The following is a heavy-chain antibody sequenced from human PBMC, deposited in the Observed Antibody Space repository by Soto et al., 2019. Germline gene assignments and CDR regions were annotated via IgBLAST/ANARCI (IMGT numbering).Heavy chain of an antibody. Sequence: SFNFSCKTDADTFTANHIHWVLQAPGQGFEWMGWLNPQSGGTKYPQKFQGRVTMTRDTSLSTVYMTLTRLTSDDTAEYYCARDLAKGGGSARFDYWGQAILVT. J-gene: IGHJ4*02. CDR1: ADTFTANH. V-gene: IGHV1-2*02. CDR3: ARDLAKGGGSARFDY. D-gene: IGHD1-26*01. CDR2: LNPQSGGT.